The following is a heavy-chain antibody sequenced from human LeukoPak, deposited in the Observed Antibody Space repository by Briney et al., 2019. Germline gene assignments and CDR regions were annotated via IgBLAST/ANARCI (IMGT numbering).Heavy chain of an antibody. CDR3: TAYNWDESPGFDL. V-gene: IGHV5-51*01. D-gene: IGHD1-1*01. Sequence: GESLKISCQASECTFVNYWIAWVRQMPGKGLEWMGIIYPGDSETRYSPSFQGHVSISADDSTNVAFLQWNSLKPSDTARYYCTAYNWDESPGFDLWGQGTLVTVSS. CDR2: IYPGDSET. J-gene: IGHJ3*01. CDR1: ECTFVNYW.